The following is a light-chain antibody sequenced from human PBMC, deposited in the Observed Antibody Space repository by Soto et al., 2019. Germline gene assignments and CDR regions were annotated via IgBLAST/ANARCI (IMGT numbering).Light chain of an antibody. CDR2: DVS. CDR1: SSDVGAYNY. Sequence: QSVLTQPRSVSGSPGQSVTISCTGTSSDVGAYNYVSWYQQHSGKAPKFMIYDVSKRPSGVPDRFSGSKSGNTASLTISGLQAEXEADYYCCSYAGTYSYVFGTGTKVTVL. J-gene: IGLJ1*01. V-gene: IGLV2-11*01. CDR3: CSYAGTYSYV.